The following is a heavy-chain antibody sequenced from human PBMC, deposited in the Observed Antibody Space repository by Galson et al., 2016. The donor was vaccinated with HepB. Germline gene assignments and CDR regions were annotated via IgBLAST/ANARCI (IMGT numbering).Heavy chain of an antibody. J-gene: IGHJ4*02. CDR2: MNPNSGNR. D-gene: IGHD1-26*01. V-gene: IGHV1-8*02. CDR1: GYTFTSYG. Sequence: SVKVSCKASGYTFTSYGISWVRQAPGQGLEWMGWMNPNSGNRGYAQKFQGRVTMTRDTSIKTAFMELSSLRSEDTAVYFCVRGGVSGNFAWREAEHWGQGSLVTVSS. CDR3: VRGGVSGNFAWREAEH.